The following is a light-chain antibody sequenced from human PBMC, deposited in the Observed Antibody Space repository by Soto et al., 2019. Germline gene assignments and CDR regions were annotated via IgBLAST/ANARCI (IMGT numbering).Light chain of an antibody. CDR1: QSVSSSY. CDR2: GAS. J-gene: IGKJ1*01. CDR3: HPYGSSWT. V-gene: IGKV3-20*01. Sequence: EIVLTQSPGTLSLSPGERATLSCRASQSVSSSYLAWYQQKPGQAPRLLIYGASSRATGIPDRFSGSGSGTDFTFNSSGQEREDFGVYYLHPYGSSWTFARGNKVQI.